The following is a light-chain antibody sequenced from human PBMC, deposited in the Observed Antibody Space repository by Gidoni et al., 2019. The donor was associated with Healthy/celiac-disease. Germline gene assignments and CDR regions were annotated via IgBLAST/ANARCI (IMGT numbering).Light chain of an antibody. CDR1: QSISSY. Sequence: DIQMTHSPSSLSASVGDRVTITCRASQSISSYLNWYQQKPGKAPKLLIYAATCLQSGVPSRFSGRCSGTDSLITISLLQPDDFATYCRQQCYTTPLTFGQGTKVEIK. J-gene: IGKJ1*01. CDR2: AAT. CDR3: QQCYTTPLT. V-gene: IGKV1-39*01.